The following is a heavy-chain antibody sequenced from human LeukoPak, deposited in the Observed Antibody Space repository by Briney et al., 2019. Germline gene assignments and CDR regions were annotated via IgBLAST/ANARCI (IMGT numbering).Heavy chain of an antibody. J-gene: IGHJ5*02. CDR3: ARAAAGTYWFDP. V-gene: IGHV3-13*01. CDR2: IGTAGDT. CDR1: GFTFSSYD. Sequence: GGSLRLSCAASGFTFSSYDMHWVRQVTGKGLEWVSGIGTAGDTYYPGSVKGRFAISRENAKNSLYLQMNSLRAGDMAVYYCARAAAGTYWFDPWGQGTLVAVSS. D-gene: IGHD6-13*01.